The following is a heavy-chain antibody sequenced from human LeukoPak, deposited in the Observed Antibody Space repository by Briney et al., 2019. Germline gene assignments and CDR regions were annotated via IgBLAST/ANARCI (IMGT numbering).Heavy chain of an antibody. CDR3: ARGVANYYDSSGYQN. Sequence: GGSLRLSCAASGFTFSSYSMNWVRQAPGKGLEWVSSISSSSSYIYYADSVKGRFTISSDNAKNSLYLQMNSLRAEDTAVYYCARGVANYYDSSGYQNWGQGTLVTVSS. CDR2: ISSSSSYI. D-gene: IGHD3-22*01. CDR1: GFTFSSYS. V-gene: IGHV3-21*01. J-gene: IGHJ4*02.